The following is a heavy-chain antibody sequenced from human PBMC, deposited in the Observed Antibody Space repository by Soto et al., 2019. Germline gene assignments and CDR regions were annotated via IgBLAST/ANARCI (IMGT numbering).Heavy chain of an antibody. CDR2: IKQDGSEK. CDR1: GFTFSSYW. CDR3: ASLPRIAAAGTTPYYYYGMDV. J-gene: IGHJ6*02. V-gene: IGHV3-7*01. D-gene: IGHD6-13*01. Sequence: GGSLRLSCAASGFTFSSYWMSWVRQAPGKGLEWVANIKQDGSEKYYVDSVKGRFTISRDNAKNSLYLQMNRLRAEDTAVYYCASLPRIAAAGTTPYYYYGMDVWGQGTTVTVSS.